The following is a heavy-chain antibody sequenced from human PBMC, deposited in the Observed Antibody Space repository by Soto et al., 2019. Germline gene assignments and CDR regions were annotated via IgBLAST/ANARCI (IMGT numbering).Heavy chain of an antibody. Sequence: RASVKVSCKASGFTFTSSAVQWVRQARGQRLERIGWIVVGSGNTNYAQKFQERVTITRDMSTSTAYMELSSLRSEDTAVYYCAADQGLATAYGMDVWGQGTTVTVSS. V-gene: IGHV1-58*01. CDR2: IVVGSGNT. D-gene: IGHD1-26*01. J-gene: IGHJ6*02. CDR3: AADQGLATAYGMDV. CDR1: GFTFTSSA.